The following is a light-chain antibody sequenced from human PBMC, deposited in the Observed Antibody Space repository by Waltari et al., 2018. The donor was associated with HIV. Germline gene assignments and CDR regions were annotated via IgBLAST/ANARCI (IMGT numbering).Light chain of an antibody. CDR3: QAWDGGTGVL. Sequence: SYELTQPPSLSVSPGQTATITCSRDTLGEKYVCWYPQQPGQSPLMVLYKDSRRPSGIPERFSGTNSGNTATLTISGTQAMDEADYYCQAWDGGTGVLFGGGTKLTVL. V-gene: IGLV3-1*01. J-gene: IGLJ2*01. CDR2: KDS. CDR1: TLGEKY.